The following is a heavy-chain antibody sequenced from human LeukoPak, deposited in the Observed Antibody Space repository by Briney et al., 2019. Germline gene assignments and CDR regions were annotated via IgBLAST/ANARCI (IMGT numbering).Heavy chain of an antibody. V-gene: IGHV4-61*01. CDR2: IYYSGST. J-gene: IGHJ3*02. D-gene: IGHD3-22*01. Sequence: SETLSLTCTVSGGSVSSGSYYWSWIRQPPGKGLEWIGYIYYSGSTNYNPSLKSRVTISVDTSKNQFSLKLSSVTAADTAVYYCARDTLYDSSGYSYDAFDIWGQGTMVTVSS. CDR3: ARDTLYDSSGYSYDAFDI. CDR1: GGSVSSGSYY.